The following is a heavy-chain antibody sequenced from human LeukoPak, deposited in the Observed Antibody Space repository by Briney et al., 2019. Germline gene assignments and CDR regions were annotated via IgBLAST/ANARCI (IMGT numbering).Heavy chain of an antibody. CDR2: IYTSGST. Sequence: PSETLSLTCTVSSGSISSGSYYWSWIRQPAGKGLEWIGRIYTSGSTNYNPSLKSRVTISVDTSKNQFSLKLSSVTAADTAVYYCARSPPKGYGDHWAFDIWGQGTMVTVSS. CDR3: ARSPPKGYGDHWAFDI. D-gene: IGHD4-17*01. V-gene: IGHV4-61*02. J-gene: IGHJ3*02. CDR1: SGSISSGSYY.